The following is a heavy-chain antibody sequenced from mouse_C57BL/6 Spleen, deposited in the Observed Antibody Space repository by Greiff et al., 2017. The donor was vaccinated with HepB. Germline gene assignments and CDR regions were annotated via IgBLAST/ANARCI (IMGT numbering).Heavy chain of an antibody. D-gene: IGHD1-1*01. J-gene: IGHJ2*01. CDR3: AKGGNYYGSSYFDY. CDR2: INPNNGGT. CDR1: GYTFTDYN. V-gene: IGHV1-22*01. Sequence: VQLQQSGPELVKPGASVKMSCKASGYTFTDYNMHWVKQSHGKSLEWIGYINPNNGGTSYNQKFKGKATLTVNKSSSTAYMELRSLTSEDSAVYYCAKGGNYYGSSYFDYWGQGTTLTVSS.